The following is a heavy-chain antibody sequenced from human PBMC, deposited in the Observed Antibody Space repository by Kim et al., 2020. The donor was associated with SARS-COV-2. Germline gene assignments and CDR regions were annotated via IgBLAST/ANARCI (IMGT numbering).Heavy chain of an antibody. V-gene: IGHV1-18*01. CDR3: ARDALPHIVVVTARMDV. CDR2: ISAYNGNT. J-gene: IGHJ6*02. CDR1: GYTFTSYG. Sequence: ASVKVSCKASGYTFTSYGISWVRQAPGQGLEWRGWISAYNGNTNYAQKLQGRVTMTTDTSTSTAYMELRSLRSDDTAVYYCARDALPHIVVVTARMDVWGQGTTVTVSS. D-gene: IGHD2-21*02.